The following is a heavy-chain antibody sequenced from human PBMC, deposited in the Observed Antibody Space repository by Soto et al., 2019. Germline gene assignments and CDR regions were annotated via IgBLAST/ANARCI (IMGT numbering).Heavy chain of an antibody. D-gene: IGHD1-26*01. V-gene: IGHV2-70*01. Sequence: SGPTLVKPTQTLTLTCTFSGFSLSTSGMCVSWIRQPPGKALEWLALIDWDDDKYYSTSLKTRLTISKDTSKNQVVLTMTNMDPVDTGTYYCARMGGAYYYYGMDVWGQGTTVTVSS. CDR1: GFSLSTSGMC. J-gene: IGHJ6*02. CDR3: ARMGGAYYYYGMDV. CDR2: IDWDDDK.